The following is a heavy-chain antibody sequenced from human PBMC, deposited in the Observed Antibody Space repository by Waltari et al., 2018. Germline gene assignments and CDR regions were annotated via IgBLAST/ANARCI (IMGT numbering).Heavy chain of an antibody. J-gene: IGHJ3*02. CDR1: GSNVSGFG. D-gene: IGHD4-17*01. CDR3: ARDPTYGDYTRSAFDI. CDR2: ISSSGSTL. V-gene: IGHV3-48*03. Sequence: VHLVQSGGGVAQPGRSLRLSCAAAGSNVSGFGMQWVRQAPGKGLEWVLSISSSGSTLSYADSVTGRFTISRDHVTHSLYLQMNSLRAEYSAVYYCARDPTYGDYTRSAFDIWGQGTLVTVSS.